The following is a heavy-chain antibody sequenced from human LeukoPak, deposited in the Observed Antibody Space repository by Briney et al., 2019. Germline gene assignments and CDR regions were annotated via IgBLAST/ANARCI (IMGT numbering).Heavy chain of an antibody. CDR2: INHSGST. D-gene: IGHD3-3*01. V-gene: IGHV4-34*01. J-gene: IGHJ4*02. CDR1: GGSFSGYY. Sequence: SETLSLTCAVYGGSFSGYYWSWIRQSPGKGLEWIGEINHSGSTNYNPSLKSRVTISVDTSKNQFSLKLSSVTAADTAVYYCARGDFRDYYFDYWGQGTLVTVSS. CDR3: ARGDFRDYYFDY.